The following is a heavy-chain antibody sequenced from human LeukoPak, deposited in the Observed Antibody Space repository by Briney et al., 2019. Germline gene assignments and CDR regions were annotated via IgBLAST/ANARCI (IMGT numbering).Heavy chain of an antibody. CDR1: GFTFSKYT. J-gene: IGHJ4*02. D-gene: IGHD3-9*01. V-gene: IGHV3-23*01. Sequence: GGSLRLSCVGSGFTFSKYTMSWVRQVPGKGLEWVAGIYGGTTPTTFYSDSVKGRFTISRDNSMNTVYLQMNGLRAEDTAIYYCAKDLTPDGAWDIDYWGQGTPGHRLL. CDR3: AKDLTPDGAWDIDY. CDR2: IYGGTTPTT.